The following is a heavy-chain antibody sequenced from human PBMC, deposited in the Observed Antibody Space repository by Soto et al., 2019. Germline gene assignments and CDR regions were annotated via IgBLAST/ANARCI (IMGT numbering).Heavy chain of an antibody. CDR2: MISGSGKT. D-gene: IGHD1-26*01. Sequence: QVQLVQSGAEVKEPGASVRVSCKASGYTFINYDISWVRQAPGQGLEWMGWMISGSGKTGYANKFQGRVSMTRDASTSPAHLELRSMTPEATAVYYCASMGSCGTLNWFDPWSQGTLVTVAS. CDR1: GYTFINYD. CDR3: ASMGSCGTLNWFDP. V-gene: IGHV1-8*02. J-gene: IGHJ5*02.